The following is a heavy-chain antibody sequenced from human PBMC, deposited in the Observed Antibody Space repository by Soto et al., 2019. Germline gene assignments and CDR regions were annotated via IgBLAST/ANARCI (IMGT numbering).Heavy chain of an antibody. CDR1: GGTFSSYT. CDR3: GSDQRETVVNWFDP. D-gene: IGHD2-15*01. CDR2: IIPILGIA. J-gene: IGHJ5*02. V-gene: IGHV1-69*02. Sequence: QVQLVQSGAEVKKPSSSVKVSCKASGGTFSSYTISWVRQAPGQGLELMGRIIPILGIANYAQKFQGRVTITADKSTSTGYMELSSLRSEDTAVYYCGSDQRETVVNWFDPWGQGTLVSVSS.